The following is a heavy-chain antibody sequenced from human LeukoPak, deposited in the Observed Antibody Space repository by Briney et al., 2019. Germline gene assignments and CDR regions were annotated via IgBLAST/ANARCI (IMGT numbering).Heavy chain of an antibody. V-gene: IGHV3-23*01. CDR1: GFTFSSYA. D-gene: IGHD3-22*01. CDR3: AKVYDSSGYYSLRAFDI. CDR2: ISVSGGST. J-gene: IGHJ3*02. Sequence: GGSLRLSCSASGFTFSSYAMSWDRQAPGKGLEWVSAISVSGGSTYYADSVKGRFTISRDKPKNKLYLQMNSLRAEDTAVYYCAKVYDSSGYYSLRAFDIWGQGTMVTVSS.